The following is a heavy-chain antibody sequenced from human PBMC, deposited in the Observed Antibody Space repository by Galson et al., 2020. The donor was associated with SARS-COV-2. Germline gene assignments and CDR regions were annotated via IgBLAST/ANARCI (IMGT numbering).Heavy chain of an antibody. CDR3: ARDLEAAGGMDV. Sequence: GGSLRLSCEASGITVRSNYMSWVRQAPGKGLEWVSVIYSGGSTYYADSVKGRFTISRDNSKNTLYLQMNSLRAEDTAVYYCARDLEAAGGMDVWGQGTTVTVSS. D-gene: IGHD6-13*01. J-gene: IGHJ6*02. CDR2: IYSGGST. CDR1: GITVRSNY. V-gene: IGHV3-66*01.